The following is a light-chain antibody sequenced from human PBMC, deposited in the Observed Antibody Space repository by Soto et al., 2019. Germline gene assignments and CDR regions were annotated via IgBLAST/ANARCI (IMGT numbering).Light chain of an antibody. CDR1: SSDVGGYNY. CDR3: SSYTSSNNFGV. CDR2: EVS. V-gene: IGLV2-14*01. Sequence: QSALTQPASVSGSPGQSITISCTGTSSDVGGYNYVSWYQQHPGKAPKLMIYEVSNRPSGVSNRFSGSKSGNTASLTISGLQAEDEADYYCSSYTSSNNFGVFGTGTKVTVL. J-gene: IGLJ1*01.